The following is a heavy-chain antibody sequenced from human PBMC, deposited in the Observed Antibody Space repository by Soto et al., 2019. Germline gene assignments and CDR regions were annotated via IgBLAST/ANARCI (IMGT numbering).Heavy chain of an antibody. CDR3: AKDLGLFGDYDILTGYYKPRGYYYYGMDV. CDR2: ISYDGSNK. D-gene: IGHD3-9*01. CDR1: GFTFSSYG. V-gene: IGHV3-30*18. J-gene: IGHJ6*02. Sequence: GGSLRLSCAASGFTFSSYGMHWVRQAPGKGLEWVAVISYDGSNKYYADSVKGRFTISRDNSKNTLYLQMNSLRAEDTAVYYCAKDLGLFGDYDILTGYYKPRGYYYYGMDVWGQGTTVTVSS.